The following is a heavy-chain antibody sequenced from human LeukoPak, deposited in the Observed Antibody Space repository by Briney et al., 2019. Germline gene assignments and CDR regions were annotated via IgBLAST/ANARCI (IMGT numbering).Heavy chain of an antibody. Sequence: GGSLRLSCAASGFTVSQNYMSWVRQAPGRGLEWVSLIYADGATHYADSVKGRFTISRDNSKNTVYLEMNSLRPEDTAVYYCARERWYFDYWGQGTLVTVSS. V-gene: IGHV3-66*02. CDR2: IYADGAT. J-gene: IGHJ4*02. D-gene: IGHD1-1*01. CDR1: GFTVSQNY. CDR3: ARERWYFDY.